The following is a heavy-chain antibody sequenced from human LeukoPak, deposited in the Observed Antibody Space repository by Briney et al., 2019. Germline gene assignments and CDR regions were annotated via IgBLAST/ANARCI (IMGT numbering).Heavy chain of an antibody. D-gene: IGHD3-22*01. Sequence: ASVKVSCKVSGYTLTELSMHWVRQAPGKGFEWMGGFDPEDGETIYAQKFQGRVTMTEDTSTDTAYMELSSLRSEDTAVYYCATDSYDSSGYPSYWGQGTLVTVSS. CDR2: FDPEDGET. CDR3: ATDSYDSSGYPSY. J-gene: IGHJ4*02. V-gene: IGHV1-24*01. CDR1: GYTLTELS.